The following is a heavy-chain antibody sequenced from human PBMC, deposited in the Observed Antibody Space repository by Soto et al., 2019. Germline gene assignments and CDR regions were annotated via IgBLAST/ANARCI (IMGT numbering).Heavy chain of an antibody. CDR1: GGQSRDYG. CDR3: ARARGGDTDF. CDR2: IYYSGST. V-gene: IGHV4-59*01. Sequence: VVGGQSRDYGWSWIRQPPGKGLEWIGYIYYSGSTNYNPSLKSRVTISVDTSKNQFSLKLSSVTAADSDVEYCARARGGDTDFWGQGTLDPVSP. J-gene: IGHJ4*02. D-gene: IGHD2-21*02.